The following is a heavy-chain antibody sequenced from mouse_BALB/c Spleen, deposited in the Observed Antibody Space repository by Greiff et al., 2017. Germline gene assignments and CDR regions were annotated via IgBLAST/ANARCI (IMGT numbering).Heavy chain of an antibody. D-gene: IGHD2-4*01. Sequence: VKLVESGPGLVAPSQSLSITCTVSGFSLTSYGVHWVRQPPGKGLEWLGVIWAGGSTNYNSALMSRLSISKDNSKSQVFLKMNSLQTDDTAMYYCARDSYDYDETWFAYWGQGTLDTVSA. CDR2: IWAGGST. J-gene: IGHJ3*01. CDR3: ARDSYDYDETWFAY. CDR1: GFSLTSYG. V-gene: IGHV2-9*02.